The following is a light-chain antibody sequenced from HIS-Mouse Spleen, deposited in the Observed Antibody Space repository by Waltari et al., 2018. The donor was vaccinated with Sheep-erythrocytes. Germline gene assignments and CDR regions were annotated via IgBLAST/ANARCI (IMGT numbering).Light chain of an antibody. CDR1: QCIRND. Sequence: AIQMTQSPPSLPASVGDRVTITCRARQCIRNDLGWYQQKPGKAPKLLIYAASSLQSGVPSRFSGSGSGTDFTLTISSLQPEDFATYYCLQDYNYPYTFGQGTKLEIK. J-gene: IGKJ2*01. CDR3: LQDYNYPYT. CDR2: AAS. V-gene: IGKV1-6*01.